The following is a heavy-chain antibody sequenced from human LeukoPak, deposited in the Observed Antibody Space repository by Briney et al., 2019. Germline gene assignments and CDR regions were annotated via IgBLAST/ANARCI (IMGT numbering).Heavy chain of an antibody. CDR2: LTPLAGTP. V-gene: IGHV1-69*06. Sequence: SVKVSCKASGYTFTNFDINWVRQAPSEGLEWLGGLTPLAGTPNYAQKFQGRLTISADKSTSTVYMELSRLTSEDTAVYFCAKFWSGYYTDWGQGTLVSVSS. CDR1: GYTFTNFD. D-gene: IGHD3-3*01. CDR3: AKFWSGYYTD. J-gene: IGHJ4*02.